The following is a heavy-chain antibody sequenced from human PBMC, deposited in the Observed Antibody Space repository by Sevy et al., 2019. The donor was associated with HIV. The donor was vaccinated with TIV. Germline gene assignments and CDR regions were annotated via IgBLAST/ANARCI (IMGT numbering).Heavy chain of an antibody. CDR2: INHSGST. CDR3: ARGGMYSSGLRY. CDR1: GGSFSGYY. Sequence: SETLSLTCAVYGGSFSGYYWSWIRQPPGKGLEWIGEINHSGSTNYNPSLKSRVTISVDTSKNQFSLKLGSVTAADTAVYYCARGGMYSSGLRYWGQGTLVTVSS. D-gene: IGHD6-19*01. J-gene: IGHJ4*02. V-gene: IGHV4-34*01.